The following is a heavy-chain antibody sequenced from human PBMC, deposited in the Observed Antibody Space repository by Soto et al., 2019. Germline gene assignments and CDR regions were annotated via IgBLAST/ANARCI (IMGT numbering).Heavy chain of an antibody. CDR1: GITSTTYA. D-gene: IGHD5-12*01. Sequence: QVQLVQSGAEVKKPGASVKVSCKASGITSTTYAIHWVRQAPGQGLEWMGWINTGNGNTRYSQRFLGRVALTTDTSASPASMDLSSLPSADTAVYYCARAISGYVTWGQGTLITVSS. J-gene: IGHJ5*02. CDR2: INTGNGNT. CDR3: ARAISGYVT. V-gene: IGHV1-3*04.